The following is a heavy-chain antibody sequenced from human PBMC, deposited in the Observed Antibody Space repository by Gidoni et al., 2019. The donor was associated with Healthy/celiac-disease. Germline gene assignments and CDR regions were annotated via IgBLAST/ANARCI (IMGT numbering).Heavy chain of an antibody. V-gene: IGHV3-33*01. D-gene: IGHD1-26*01. CDR3: ARDQYSGSYYIVGWVRRYYYYGMDV. CDR1: GCTFSSYG. Sequence: QVQLVESGGGVGQPGRSLRLSWAEAGCTFSSYGLPWLRRATAKGLEWVACIWYDGSNKYYAASVKGLFTISRDNSKNTLYLQMNSLRAEDTAVYYCARDQYSGSYYIVGWVRRYYYYGMDVWGQGTTVTVSS. CDR2: IWYDGSNK. J-gene: IGHJ6*02.